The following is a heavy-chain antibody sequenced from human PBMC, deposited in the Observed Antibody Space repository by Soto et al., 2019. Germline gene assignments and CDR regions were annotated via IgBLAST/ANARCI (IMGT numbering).Heavy chain of an antibody. CDR1: GFTFGDYA. CDR3: TRGRILTIFGVVIIPDFDY. D-gene: IGHD3-3*01. J-gene: IGHJ4*02. Sequence: GGSLRLSCTASGFTFGDYAMSWFRQAPGKGLEWVGFIRSKAYGGTTEYSASVKGRFTISRHDSKSIAYLQMNSLKTEDTAVYYCTRGRILTIFGVVIIPDFDYWGQGTLVTVSS. V-gene: IGHV3-49*03. CDR2: IRSKAYGGTT.